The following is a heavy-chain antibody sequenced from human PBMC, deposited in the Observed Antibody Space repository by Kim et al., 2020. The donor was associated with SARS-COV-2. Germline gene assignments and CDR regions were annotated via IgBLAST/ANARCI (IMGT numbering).Heavy chain of an antibody. CDR3: ATSTPDYYYAMDV. D-gene: IGHD2-15*01. J-gene: IGHJ6*02. V-gene: IGHV4-34*01. CDR2: INHSGSA. Sequence: SETLSLTCAVYGGSFSGYYWSWIRQPPGKGLEWIGEINHSGSANYNPSLKSRVTLSVDTSKNQFSLKLSSVTAADTAVYYCATSTPDYYYAMDVWGQGTT. CDR1: GGSFSGYY.